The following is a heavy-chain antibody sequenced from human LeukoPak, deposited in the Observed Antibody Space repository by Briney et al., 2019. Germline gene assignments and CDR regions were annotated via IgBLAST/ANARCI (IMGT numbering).Heavy chain of an antibody. Sequence: SETLSLTCAVSGCSISSGYYWGWIRQPPGKGLEWIGSIYHSGSSYYNPSLKSRVTISVDTSKNQFSLKLSSVTAADTAVYYCARDLIAVAGTEWYYWGQGTLVTVSS. V-gene: IGHV4-38-2*02. D-gene: IGHD6-19*01. CDR2: IYHSGSS. CDR3: ARDLIAVAGTEWYY. J-gene: IGHJ4*02. CDR1: GCSISSGYY.